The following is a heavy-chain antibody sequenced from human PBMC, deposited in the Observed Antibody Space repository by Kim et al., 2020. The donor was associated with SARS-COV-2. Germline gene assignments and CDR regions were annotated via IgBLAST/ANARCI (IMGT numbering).Heavy chain of an antibody. V-gene: IGHV5-10-1*01. CDR2: IDPSDSYT. D-gene: IGHD4-17*01. CDR3: ARRDYGGNSRGGWFDP. J-gene: IGHJ5*02. CDR1: GYSFTSYW. Sequence: GESLKISCKASGYSFTSYWISWVRQMPGKGLEWMGRIDPSDSYTKYSPSFQGHVTISADKSINTAYLQWSSLKASDTAMYYCARRDYGGNSRGGWFDPWGQGTLVTVSS.